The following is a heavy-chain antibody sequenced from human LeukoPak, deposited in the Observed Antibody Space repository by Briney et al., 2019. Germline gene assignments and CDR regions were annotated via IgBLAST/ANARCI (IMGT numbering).Heavy chain of an antibody. J-gene: IGHJ6*03. CDR1: GYTFTSYD. D-gene: IGHD3-10*01. V-gene: IGHV1-8*01. CDR2: MNPNSGNT. CDR3: ARGGDGRRYYYYMDV. Sequence: ASVKVSCKASGYTFTSYDINWVRQATGQGLEWMGWMNPNSGNTGYAQKFQGRVTMTRNTSISTAYMELSSLRSEDTVVYYCARGGDGRRYYYYMDVWGKGTTVTISS.